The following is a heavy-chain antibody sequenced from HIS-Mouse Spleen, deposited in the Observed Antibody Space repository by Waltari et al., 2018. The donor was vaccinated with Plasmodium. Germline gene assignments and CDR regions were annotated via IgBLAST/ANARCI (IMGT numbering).Heavy chain of an antibody. CDR2: ISAYNGNT. J-gene: IGHJ3*02. Sequence: QVQLVQSGAAVKKPGASVKVSCKASGYTFTSYGISWVRQAPGQGLEWMGWISAYNGNTNYAQKPQGRVTMTTDTSTSTAYRELRSLRSDDTAVYYCAKMAYYYGSGSYPDAFDIWGQGTMVTVSS. CDR3: AKMAYYYGSGSYPDAFDI. V-gene: IGHV1-18*01. D-gene: IGHD3-10*01. CDR1: GYTFTSYG.